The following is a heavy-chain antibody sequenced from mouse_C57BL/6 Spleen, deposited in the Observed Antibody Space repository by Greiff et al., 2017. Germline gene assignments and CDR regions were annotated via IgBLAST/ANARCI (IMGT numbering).Heavy chain of an antibody. CDR1: GYAFSSSW. J-gene: IGHJ4*01. D-gene: IGHD1-1*01. Sequence: VQVVESGPELVKPGASVKISCKASGYAFSSSWMNWVKQRPGKGLEWIGRIYPGDGDTNYNGKFKGKATLTADKSSSTAYMQLSSLTSEDSAVYFCARSNYYYGSSDYYAMDYWGQGTSVTVSS. CDR3: ARSNYYYGSSDYYAMDY. V-gene: IGHV1-82*01. CDR2: IYPGDGDT.